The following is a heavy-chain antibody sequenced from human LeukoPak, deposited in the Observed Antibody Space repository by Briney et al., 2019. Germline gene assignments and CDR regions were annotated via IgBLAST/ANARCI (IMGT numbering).Heavy chain of an antibody. J-gene: IGHJ4*02. CDR3: ASPAHYYYSSGYFSY. D-gene: IGHD3-22*01. CDR1: GGTFSSYA. V-gene: IGHV1-69*05. Sequence: ASVKVSCKASGGTFSSYAISWVRQAPGQGLEWMGGIIPIFGTANYAQKFQGRVTITTDESTSTAYMELSSLRSEDTAVYYCASPAHYYYSSGYFSYWGQGTLVTVSS. CDR2: IIPIFGTA.